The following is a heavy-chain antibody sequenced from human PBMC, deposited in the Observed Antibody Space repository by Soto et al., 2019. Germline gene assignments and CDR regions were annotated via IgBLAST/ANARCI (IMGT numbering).Heavy chain of an antibody. Sequence: ASVKVSCKASGGTFSSYAISWVRQAPGQGLEWMGGIIPIFGTANYAQKFQGRVTITADESTSTAYMELSSLRSEDTAVYYCAREPRTGGATRSEPYFDYWGQGTLVTVSS. V-gene: IGHV1-69*13. CDR2: IIPIFGTA. CDR1: GGTFSSYA. J-gene: IGHJ4*02. D-gene: IGHD1-26*01. CDR3: AREPRTGGATRSEPYFDY.